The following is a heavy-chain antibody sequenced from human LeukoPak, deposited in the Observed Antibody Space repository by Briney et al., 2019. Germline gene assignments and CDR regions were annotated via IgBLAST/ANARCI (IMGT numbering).Heavy chain of an antibody. CDR1: GFTFSSYA. J-gene: IGHJ4*02. D-gene: IGHD6-19*01. V-gene: IGHV3-23*01. CDR3: AKRAVPGNAFFDN. CDR2: ISGSGGST. Sequence: GGSLRLSCAASGFTFSSYAMSWVRQAPGKGLEWVSSISGSGGSTYYADSAKGRFTISRDNSKNTLFLQMNSLRAEDTAVYYCAKRAVPGNAFFDNWGQGTLVTVSS.